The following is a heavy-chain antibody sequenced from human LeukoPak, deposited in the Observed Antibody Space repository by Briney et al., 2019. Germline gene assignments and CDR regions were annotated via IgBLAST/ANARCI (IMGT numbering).Heavy chain of an antibody. Sequence: ASVKVSCKASGYTFTSYGISWVRLAPGQGLERMGWISGYNGNTNYAQKLQGRVTMTTDTSTSTAYMELRSLRSDDTAVYYCARRNTVNAFDIWGQGTMVTVSS. D-gene: IGHD2-2*02. CDR3: ARRNTVNAFDI. V-gene: IGHV1-18*01. J-gene: IGHJ3*02. CDR2: ISGYNGNT. CDR1: GYTFTSYG.